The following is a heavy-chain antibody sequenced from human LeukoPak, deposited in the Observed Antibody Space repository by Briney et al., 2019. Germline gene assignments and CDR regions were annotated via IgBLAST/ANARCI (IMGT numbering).Heavy chain of an antibody. Sequence: GGSLRLSCAASGFTFSSYSMNWVRQAPGKGLEWVSYISSSSSTIYYADSVKGRFTISRDNAKNSLYLQMNSLRAEDTAVYYCASYGSGSYYKLRFDYWGQGTLVTVSS. CDR2: ISSSSSTI. V-gene: IGHV3-48*04. CDR1: GFTFSSYS. CDR3: ASYGSGSYYKLRFDY. J-gene: IGHJ4*02. D-gene: IGHD3-10*01.